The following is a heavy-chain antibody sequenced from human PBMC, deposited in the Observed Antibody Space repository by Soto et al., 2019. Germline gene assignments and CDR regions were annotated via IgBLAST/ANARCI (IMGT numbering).Heavy chain of an antibody. CDR2: ISGSGGST. CDR3: AKDPYYDFWSGVGGFDY. V-gene: IGHV3-23*01. CDR1: GFTFSGYA. Sequence: GGSLRLSCAASGFTFSGYAMSWVRQAPGKGLEWVSAISGSGGSTYYADSVKGRFTISRDNSKNTLYLQMNSLRAEDTAVYYCAKDPYYDFWSGVGGFDYWGQGTLVTVPS. J-gene: IGHJ4*02. D-gene: IGHD3-3*01.